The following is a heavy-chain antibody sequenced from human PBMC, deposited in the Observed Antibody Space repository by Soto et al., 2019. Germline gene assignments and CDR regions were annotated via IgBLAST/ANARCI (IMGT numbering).Heavy chain of an antibody. J-gene: IGHJ4*02. CDR3: ARVGDILTGYYYYFDY. V-gene: IGHV4-59*01. Sequence: SETLSLTCTASGGSISSYYWSWIRQPPGKGLEWIGYIYYSGSTNYNPSLKSRVTISVDTSKNQFSLKLSSVTAADTAVYYCARVGDILTGYYYYFDYWGQGTLVTVSS. CDR2: IYYSGST. D-gene: IGHD3-9*01. CDR1: GGSISSYY.